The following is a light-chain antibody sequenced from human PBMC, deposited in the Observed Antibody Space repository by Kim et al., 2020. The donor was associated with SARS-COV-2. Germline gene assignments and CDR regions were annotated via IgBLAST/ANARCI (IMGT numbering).Light chain of an antibody. J-gene: IGLJ3*02. Sequence: QSALSQPASVSGSPGQSITISCTGTSSDVGGYNYVSWYQQHPGKAPNLILYDVSRRPSGVSNRFSGSKSGNTASLTISGLQAEYEADYYCTSYTSSNTWVFGGGTQLTVL. CDR1: SSDVGGYNY. V-gene: IGLV2-14*01. CDR2: DVS. CDR3: TSYTSSNTWV.